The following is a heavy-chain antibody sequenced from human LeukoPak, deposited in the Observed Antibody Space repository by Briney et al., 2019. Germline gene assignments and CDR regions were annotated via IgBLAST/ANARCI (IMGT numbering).Heavy chain of an antibody. D-gene: IGHD3-3*01. J-gene: IGHJ4*02. CDR2: IRGDGGST. V-gene: IGHV3-43*02. CDR1: GFTFDDYA. Sequence: GGSLRLSCAASGFTFDDYAMHWVRQAPGKGLEWVSLIRGDGGSTYYADSVKGRFTISRDNSKNSLYLQMNSLRTEDTALYYCAKEVNPLHYDFWSGCPDYWGQGTLVTVSS. CDR3: AKEVNPLHYDFWSGCPDY.